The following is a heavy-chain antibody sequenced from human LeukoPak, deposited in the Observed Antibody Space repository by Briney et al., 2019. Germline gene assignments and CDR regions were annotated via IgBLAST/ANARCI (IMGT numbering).Heavy chain of an antibody. Sequence: GGSLRLSCAASGFTFSNYWMSWVRQAPGKGLEWVANIKEDGSEKYYVDSVKGRFTISRDNGKNLLYLQMNSLRVEDTAVYYCARGGLRYFALWGQGALVTVSS. CDR2: IKEDGSEK. CDR3: ARGGLRYFAL. D-gene: IGHD3-16*01. V-gene: IGHV3-7*04. CDR1: GFTFSNYW. J-gene: IGHJ5*02.